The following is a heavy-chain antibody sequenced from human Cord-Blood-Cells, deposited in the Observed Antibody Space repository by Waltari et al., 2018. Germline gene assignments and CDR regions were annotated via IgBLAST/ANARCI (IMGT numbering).Heavy chain of an antibody. CDR2: IIPIFGTA. CDR1: GGPFSSYA. CDR3: ARDSRYCSSTSCYWFDP. J-gene: IGHJ5*02. V-gene: IGHV1-69*12. D-gene: IGHD2-2*01. Sequence: QVQLVQSGAEVKKPGSSVTVSCKASGGPFSSYAIRWVRQAPGQGLEWMGGIIPIFGTANYAQKFQGRVTITADESTSTAYMELSSLRSEDTAVYYCARDSRYCSSTSCYWFDPWGQGTLVTVSS.